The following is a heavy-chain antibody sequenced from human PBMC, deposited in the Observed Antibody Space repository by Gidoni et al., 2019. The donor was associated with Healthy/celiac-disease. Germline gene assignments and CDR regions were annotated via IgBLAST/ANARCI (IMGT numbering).Heavy chain of an antibody. J-gene: IGHJ6*02. Sequence: EVQLVESGGGLVQPGGSLRLSCAASGFTFSSYSMNWLRQAPGKGLEWVSYISSSSSTISYADSVKGRFTISRDNAKNSLYLQMNSLRAEDTAVYYCARVGVVVPAARDYYYGMDVWGQGTTVTVSS. CDR1: GFTFSSYS. CDR3: ARVGVVVPAARDYYYGMDV. D-gene: IGHD2-2*01. CDR2: ISSSSSTI. V-gene: IGHV3-48*01.